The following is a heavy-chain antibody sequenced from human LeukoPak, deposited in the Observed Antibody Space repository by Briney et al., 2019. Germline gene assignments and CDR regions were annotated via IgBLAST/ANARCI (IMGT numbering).Heavy chain of an antibody. CDR1: GGSISSGDYY. CDR2: IYYSGST. D-gene: IGHD3-3*01. V-gene: IGHV4-30-4*01. J-gene: IGHJ4*02. CDR3: AREGSGAAMMVFDY. Sequence: SETLSLTCTVSGGSISSGDYYWSWIRQPPGKGLEWIGYIYYSGSTYYNPSLKSRVTILVDTSKNQFSLKLSSVTAADTAVYYCAREGSGAAMMVFDYWGQGTLVAVSS.